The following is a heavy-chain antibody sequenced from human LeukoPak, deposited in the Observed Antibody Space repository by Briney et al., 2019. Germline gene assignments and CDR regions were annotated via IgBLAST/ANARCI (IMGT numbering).Heavy chain of an antibody. CDR1: GYSISGGYY. CDR3: ARVAVAPEWFDP. D-gene: IGHD6-19*01. J-gene: IGHJ5*02. Sequence: SETLSLTCTVSGYSISGGYYWGWIRQPPGKGLEWIGSIYHSGSTYYNPSLKSRVTISVDTSKNQFSLKLSSVTAADTAVYYCARVAVAPEWFDPWGQGTLVTVSS. V-gene: IGHV4-38-2*02. CDR2: IYHSGST.